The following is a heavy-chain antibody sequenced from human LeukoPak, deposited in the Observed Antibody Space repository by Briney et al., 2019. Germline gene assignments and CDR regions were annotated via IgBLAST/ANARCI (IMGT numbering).Heavy chain of an antibody. V-gene: IGHV3-7*01. J-gene: IGHJ6*03. CDR3: ARDDILVVPGAMGRYSYYYYMDV. CDR2: IKRDGSEK. CDR1: GFTFSSYW. Sequence: PGGSLRLSCAASGFTFSSYWMSWVRQAPGKGLEWVANIKRDGSEKYYVDSVKGRFTISRDNAKNSLYLQMNSLRAEDTAMYYCARDDILVVPGAMGRYSYYYYMDVWGKGTTVTVSS. D-gene: IGHD2-2*01.